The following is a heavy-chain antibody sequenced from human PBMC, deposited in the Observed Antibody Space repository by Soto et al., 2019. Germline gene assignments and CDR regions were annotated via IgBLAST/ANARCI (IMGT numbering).Heavy chain of an antibody. CDR2: ISYDGSNK. CDR1: GFTFSSYG. Sequence: LILSCAASGFTFSSYGMRWVRQAPGKGLEWVAVISYDGSNKYYADSVKGRFTISRDNSKNTLYLQMNSLRAEDTAVYYCAKRITIFSYYYYGMDVWGQGTTVTVSS. CDR3: AKRITIFSYYYYGMDV. D-gene: IGHD3-3*01. J-gene: IGHJ6*02. V-gene: IGHV3-30*18.